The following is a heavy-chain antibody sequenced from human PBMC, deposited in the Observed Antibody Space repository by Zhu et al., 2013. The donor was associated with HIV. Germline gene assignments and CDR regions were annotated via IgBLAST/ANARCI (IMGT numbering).Heavy chain of an antibody. D-gene: IGHD3-3*01. CDR1: GYTFTMYA. Sequence: QVQLVQSGPEVRKPGASVKVSCKASGYTFTMYAIVWVRQAPGQGLEWMGWINPNSGGTNYAQKFQGRVTMTRDTSISTAYMEVSRLRSDDTAVFYCARAAYDFWSGYYLGYWGQGTLVTVSS. CDR3: ARAAYDFWSGYYLGY. V-gene: IGHV1-2*02. CDR2: INPNSGGT. J-gene: IGHJ4*02.